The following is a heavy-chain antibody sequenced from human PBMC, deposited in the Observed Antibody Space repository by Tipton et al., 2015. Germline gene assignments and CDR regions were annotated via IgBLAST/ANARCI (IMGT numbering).Heavy chain of an antibody. Sequence: TLSLTCTVSGDSFSGNHYYINWIRLHPQKGLEWIGYIAFSGSTSRNPSLGRRSFLSVDTSKNQFSLKLNSVIAADTAVYYCARVSRAAPTLGYFDYWGQGTLVTVSS. CDR2: IAFSGST. CDR3: ARVSRAAPTLGYFDY. CDR1: GDSFSGNHYY. D-gene: IGHD6-6*01. J-gene: IGHJ4*02. V-gene: IGHV4-31*03.